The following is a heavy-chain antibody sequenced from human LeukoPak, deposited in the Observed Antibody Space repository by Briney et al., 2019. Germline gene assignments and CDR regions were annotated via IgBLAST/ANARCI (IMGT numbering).Heavy chain of an antibody. V-gene: IGHV4-39*02. CDR2: IYYSGST. J-gene: IGHJ4*02. Sequence: SETLSLTCTVSGGSISSSYYYWGWIRQPPGKGLEWIGSIYYSGSTYYNPSLKSRVTISVDTSKNQFSLKLSSVTAADTAVYYCAREGNHGPYYFDYWGQGTLVTVSS. CDR3: AREGNHGPYYFDY. CDR1: GGSISSSYYY. D-gene: IGHD5-24*01.